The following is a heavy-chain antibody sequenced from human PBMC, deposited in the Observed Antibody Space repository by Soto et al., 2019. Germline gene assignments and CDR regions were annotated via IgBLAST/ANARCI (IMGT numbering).Heavy chain of an antibody. J-gene: IGHJ5*02. CDR2: IYYTGST. CDR1: GGSVSSGNYY. V-gene: IGHV4-61*01. CDR3: ASALYCSGGSCSFDP. Sequence: SETLSLTCTVSGGSVSSGNYYWSWIRQPPGKGLEWIGFIYYTGSTSYNTYLKSQVTISIDPSKNQFSLKLNSVTAADTAVYYCASALYCSGGSCSFDPWGQGTLVTVS. D-gene: IGHD2-15*01.